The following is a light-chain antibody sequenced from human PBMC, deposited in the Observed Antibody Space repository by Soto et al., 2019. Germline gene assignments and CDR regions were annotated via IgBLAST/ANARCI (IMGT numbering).Light chain of an antibody. CDR1: QSISSW. CDR2: DAS. CDR3: QQYNSYMYT. J-gene: IGKJ2*01. Sequence: DIQMTQSPSTLSASVGGRVTITCRASQSISSWLAWYQQKPGKAPKLLIYDASSLESGVPSRFSGSGSGTEFTLTISSLQPDDFATYSCQQYNSYMYTFGQGTKLEIK. V-gene: IGKV1-5*01.